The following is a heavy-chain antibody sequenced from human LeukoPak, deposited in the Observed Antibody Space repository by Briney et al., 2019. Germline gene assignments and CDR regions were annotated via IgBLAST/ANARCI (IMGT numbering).Heavy chain of an antibody. D-gene: IGHD2-15*01. CDR1: GYSISSGFY. Sequence: SETLSLTCSVSGYSISSGFYWGWIRQPPGKGLEWIGSIYYSGSTYYNPSLKSRVTISVDTSKNQFSLKLSSVTAADTAVYYCARGPRDIVVVVAATRAFDYWGQGTLVTVSS. CDR3: ARGPRDIVVVVAATRAFDY. J-gene: IGHJ4*02. CDR2: IYYSGST. V-gene: IGHV4-38-2*02.